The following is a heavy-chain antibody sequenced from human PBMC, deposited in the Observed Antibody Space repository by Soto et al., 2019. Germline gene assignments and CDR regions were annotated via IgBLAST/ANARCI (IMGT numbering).Heavy chain of an antibody. Sequence: EVQLVESGGGLVKPGGSLRLSCEASGFTFSSYSMNWVRQAPGKGLEWVSSISSSSSYIYYADSVKGRFTISRDNAKNSLYLQMNSLRAEDTAVYYCAREPAYCGGDCYFDYWGQGTLVTVSS. CDR2: ISSSSSYI. J-gene: IGHJ4*02. V-gene: IGHV3-21*01. D-gene: IGHD2-21*02. CDR3: AREPAYCGGDCYFDY. CDR1: GFTFSSYS.